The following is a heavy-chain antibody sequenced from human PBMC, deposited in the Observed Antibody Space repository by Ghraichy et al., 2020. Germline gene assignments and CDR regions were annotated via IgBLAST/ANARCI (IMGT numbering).Heavy chain of an antibody. CDR1: GFSFISYW. V-gene: IGHV3-7*03. CDR2: INQDGTAK. D-gene: IGHD1-26*01. J-gene: IGHJ4*02. Sequence: GGSLRLSCGASGFSFISYWMNWVRQAPGKGLEWVASINQDGTAKYYVDSVKGRFTIPRDNAKNSLFLQMNSLTAEDTALYYCARPVRTTYYATVDCWGQETLVTVSS. CDR3: ARPVRTTYYATVDC.